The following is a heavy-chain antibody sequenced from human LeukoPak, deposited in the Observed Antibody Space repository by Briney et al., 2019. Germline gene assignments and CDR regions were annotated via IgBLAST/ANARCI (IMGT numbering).Heavy chain of an antibody. D-gene: IGHD2-15*01. CDR1: GGSISSSSYY. CDR3: ARAGRYCSGGSCYSSSRWFDP. J-gene: IGHJ5*02. Sequence: SETLSLTCTVSGGSISSSSYYWGWIRQPPGKGLEWIGSIYYSGSTYYNPSLKSRVTISVDTSKNQFSLELSSVTAADTAVYYCARAGRYCSGGSCYSSSRWFDPWGQGTLVTVSS. CDR2: IYYSGST. V-gene: IGHV4-39*07.